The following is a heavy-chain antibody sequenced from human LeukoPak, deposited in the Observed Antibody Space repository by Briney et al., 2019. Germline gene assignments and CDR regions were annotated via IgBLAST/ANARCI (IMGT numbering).Heavy chain of an antibody. CDR1: GFTFSSYW. CDR3: ARGSYDSSGQLSFDL. CDR2: INSDGSST. D-gene: IGHD3-22*01. J-gene: IGHJ2*01. V-gene: IGHV3-74*01. Sequence: PGGSLRLSCAASGFTFSSYWMHWVRQAPGKGLVWVSRINSDGSSTSYADSVKGRFTISRDNAKNTLYLQMNSLRAEDTAVYYCARGSYDSSGQLSFDLWGRGTLVTVSS.